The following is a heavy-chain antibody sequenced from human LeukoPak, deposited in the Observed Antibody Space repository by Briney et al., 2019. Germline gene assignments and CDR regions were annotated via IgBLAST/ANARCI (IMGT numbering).Heavy chain of an antibody. CDR3: AREYYDSSGYYRLAYYYYYMDV. D-gene: IGHD3-22*01. V-gene: IGHV3-30*04. CDR2: ITYDGSNK. Sequence: GGSLRLFWSASGFNFSSYAVEWVRQAPGKGLEWVADITYDGSNKFYADSVKGRFTISRDNSKNTLYLKMNSLRAEDTAVYYCAREYYDSSGYYRLAYYYYYMDVWGKGTTVTVSS. CDR1: GFNFSSYA. J-gene: IGHJ6*03.